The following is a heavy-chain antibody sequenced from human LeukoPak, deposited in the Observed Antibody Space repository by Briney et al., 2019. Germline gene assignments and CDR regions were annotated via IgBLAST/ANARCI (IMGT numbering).Heavy chain of an antibody. CDR2: ISSSGSTI. D-gene: IGHD3-10*02. CDR1: GFTFSSYS. J-gene: IGHJ6*04. CDR3: AELGITMIGSV. Sequence: GGSLRLSCAASGFTFSSYSMKWVSQAPGKGLEWVSYISSSGSTIYYADSVKGRFTISRDKSKNSLYLQVNSLRAADTAVYYCAELGITMIGSVWGKGTTVTISS. V-gene: IGHV3-48*01.